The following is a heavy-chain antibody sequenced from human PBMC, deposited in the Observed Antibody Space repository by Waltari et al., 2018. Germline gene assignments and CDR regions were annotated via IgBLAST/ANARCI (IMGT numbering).Heavy chain of an antibody. CDR1: GGSISSYY. J-gene: IGHJ3*02. CDR3: ARDRYCSGGSCYGAGGAFDI. Sequence: QVQLQESGPGLVKPSETLSLTCTVSGGSISSYYWSWIRQPPGKGLEWIGYIYSSGTTNNNPSLKSRVTISVDTSKNQFSLKLSSVTAADTAVYYWARDRYCSGGSCYGAGGAFDIWGQGTMVTVSS. D-gene: IGHD2-15*01. V-gene: IGHV4-59*01. CDR2: IYSSGTT.